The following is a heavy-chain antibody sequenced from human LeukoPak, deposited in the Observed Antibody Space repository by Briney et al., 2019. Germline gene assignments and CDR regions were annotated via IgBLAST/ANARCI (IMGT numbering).Heavy chain of an antibody. CDR1: GYSFTTYW. Sequence: GESLKISCKCSGYSFTTYWIGWVRQMPGKGLEWMGIIYPGDSETRYSPSFQGQVTISADKSISTAYLQWSSLKASDTAMYYCVRSRGYSYGYSYYFDYWGQGTLDTVSS. V-gene: IGHV5-51*01. J-gene: IGHJ4*02. D-gene: IGHD5-18*01. CDR3: VRSRGYSYGYSYYFDY. CDR2: IYPGDSET.